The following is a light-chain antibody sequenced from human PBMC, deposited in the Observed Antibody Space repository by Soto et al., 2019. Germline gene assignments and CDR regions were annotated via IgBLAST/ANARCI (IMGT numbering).Light chain of an antibody. CDR3: QQRSDWPST. V-gene: IGKV3-11*01. CDR1: QSVSSY. Sequence: EIVLTQSPATLSLSPGERATVSCRASQSVSSYLAWYQQKPGQAPRLLIYDASNRATGIPARFSGSGSGTDFTLPISSLEPDDFAVYYCQQRSDWPSTFGGGTKVQIK. J-gene: IGKJ4*01. CDR2: DAS.